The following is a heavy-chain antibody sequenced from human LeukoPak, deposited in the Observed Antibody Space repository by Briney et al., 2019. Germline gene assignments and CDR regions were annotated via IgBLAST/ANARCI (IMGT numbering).Heavy chain of an antibody. CDR3: ARDLGQKVFYYGSSFGDSYMDV. Sequence: ASVKVSCKASGYTFTGYYMHWVRQAPGQGLEWMGWINPNSGGTNYAQKFQGRVTMTRDTSISTAYMELSRLRSDDTAVYYCARDLGQKVFYYGSSFGDSYMDVWGKGTTVTISS. V-gene: IGHV1-2*02. CDR1: GYTFTGYY. D-gene: IGHD3-10*01. CDR2: INPNSGGT. J-gene: IGHJ6*03.